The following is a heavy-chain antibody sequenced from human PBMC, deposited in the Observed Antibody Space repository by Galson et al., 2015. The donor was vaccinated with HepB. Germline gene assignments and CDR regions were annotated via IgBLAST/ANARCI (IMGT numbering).Heavy chain of an antibody. V-gene: IGHV3-30*04. Sequence: SLRLSCAASGFTFSSYAMHWVRQAPGKGLEWVAVISYDGSNKYYADSVKGRFTISRDNSKNTLYLQMNSLRAEDTAVYYCARGSAWSHYDSSGYYETYYYYYGMDVWGQGTTVTVSS. CDR3: ARGSAWSHYDSSGYYETYYYYYGMDV. D-gene: IGHD3-22*01. CDR1: GFTFSSYA. J-gene: IGHJ6*02. CDR2: ISYDGSNK.